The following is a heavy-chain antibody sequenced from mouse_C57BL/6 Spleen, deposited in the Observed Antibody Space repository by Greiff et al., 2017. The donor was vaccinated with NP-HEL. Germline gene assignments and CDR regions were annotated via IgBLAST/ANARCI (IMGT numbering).Heavy chain of an antibody. CDR1: GYTFTSYW. V-gene: IGHV1-69*01. CDR3: ARRGEGSFDY. CDR2: IDPSDSYT. Sequence: QVQLQQPGAELVMPGASVKLSCKASGYTFTSYWMHWVKQRPGQGLEWIGEIDPSDSYTNYNQKFKGKSTLTVDKSSSTAYMQLNSLTSEDSAVYYCARRGEGSFDYWGQGTTLTVSS. J-gene: IGHJ2*01.